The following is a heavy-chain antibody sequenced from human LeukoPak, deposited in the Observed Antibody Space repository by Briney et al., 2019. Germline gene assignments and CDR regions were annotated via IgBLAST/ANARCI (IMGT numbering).Heavy chain of an antibody. CDR2: IYSGGST. J-gene: IGHJ3*02. Sequence: PGGSLRLSCAASGFTVSSNYMSWVRQAPGKGLEWVSVIYSGGSTHSADSVKDRFTISRDNSKNTLYLQMSNLRAEDTAVYFCARVGLMVVPGLNAFDMWGQGTMVTVSS. V-gene: IGHV3-66*02. D-gene: IGHD2-2*01. CDR3: ARVGLMVVPGLNAFDM. CDR1: GFTVSSNY.